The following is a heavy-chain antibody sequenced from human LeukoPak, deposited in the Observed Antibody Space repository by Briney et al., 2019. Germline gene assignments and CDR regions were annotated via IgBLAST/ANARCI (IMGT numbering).Heavy chain of an antibody. CDR2: ISSSSSYI. D-gene: IGHD5-12*01. Sequence: PGGSLRLSCAASGFTFSSYSMNWVRQAPGKGLEWVSSISSSSSYIYYADSVKGRFTISRDNAKNSLYLQMSSLRAEDTAVYYCARDLIRGYSGYDPQGFDYWGQGTLVTVSS. J-gene: IGHJ4*02. CDR1: GFTFSSYS. CDR3: ARDLIRGYSGYDPQGFDY. V-gene: IGHV3-21*01.